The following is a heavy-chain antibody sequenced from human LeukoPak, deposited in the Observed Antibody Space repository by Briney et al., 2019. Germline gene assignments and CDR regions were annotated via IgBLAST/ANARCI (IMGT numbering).Heavy chain of an antibody. D-gene: IGHD3-3*01. CDR1: GGSFSGYY. Sequence: SETLSLTCAVYGGSFSGYYWSWIRQPPGKGLEWIGEINHSGSTNYNPSLKSRVTISVDTSKNQLSLKLSSVTAAGTAVYYCARSARLRFLEWLSDYNWFDPWGQGTLVTVSS. CDR2: INHSGST. J-gene: IGHJ5*02. CDR3: ARSARLRFLEWLSDYNWFDP. V-gene: IGHV4-34*01.